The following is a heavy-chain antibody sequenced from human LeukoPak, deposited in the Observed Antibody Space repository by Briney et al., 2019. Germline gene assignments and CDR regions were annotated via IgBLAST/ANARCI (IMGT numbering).Heavy chain of an antibody. Sequence: PSETLSLTCTVSGGSISSSYWSWIRQPPGKGLQWIGYIHFSGSTKYNPSLKNRVTITVDTSQDQLSLNLTSVTAADTAVYYCARHGSSGWYVDYWGQGTLVTVSS. CDR2: IHFSGST. V-gene: IGHV4-59*08. J-gene: IGHJ4*02. CDR3: ARHGSSGWYVDY. D-gene: IGHD6-19*01. CDR1: GGSISSSY.